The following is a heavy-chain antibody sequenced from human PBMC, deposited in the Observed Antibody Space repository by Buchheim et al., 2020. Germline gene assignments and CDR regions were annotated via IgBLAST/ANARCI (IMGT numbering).Heavy chain of an antibody. J-gene: IGHJ4*02. D-gene: IGHD3-22*01. Sequence: EVQLVESGGGLIKPGGSLRLSCAASGFIFSSYSMNWVRQAPGKGLEWVLYISSSSSAVYYADSVKGRFTISRDNAKNSLYLQMNILRVDDTAVYYCAGGVPHYDSSGYYQFDFWGEGTL. CDR2: ISSSSSAV. CDR3: AGGVPHYDSSGYYQFDF. V-gene: IGHV3-21*05. CDR1: GFIFSSYS.